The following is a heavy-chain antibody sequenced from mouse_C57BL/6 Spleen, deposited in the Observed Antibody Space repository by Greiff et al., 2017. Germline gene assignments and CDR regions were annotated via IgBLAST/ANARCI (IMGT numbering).Heavy chain of an antibody. V-gene: IGHV7-3*01. J-gene: IGHJ4*01. D-gene: IGHD2-5*01. CDR2: IRNKANGYTT. Sequence: EVKVVESGGGLVQPGGSLSLSCAASGFTFTDYYMSWVRQPPGKALEWLGFIRNKANGYTTEYSASVKGRFTISRDNSQSILYLQMNALRAEDSATYYCARLGYSNPYAMDYWGQGTSVTVSS. CDR1: GFTFTDYY. CDR3: ARLGYSNPYAMDY.